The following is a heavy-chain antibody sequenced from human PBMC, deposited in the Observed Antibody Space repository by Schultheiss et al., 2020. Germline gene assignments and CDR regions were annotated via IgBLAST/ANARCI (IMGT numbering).Heavy chain of an antibody. V-gene: IGHV4-61*08. Sequence: SETLSLTCTVSGGSISSGGYYWSWIRQHPGKGLEWIGYIYYSGSTNYNPSLKSRVTISVDTSKNQFSLKLSSVTAADTAVYYCARGRCSGGSCYAAYYYYGMDVWGQGTTVTVSS. CDR1: GGSISSGGYY. D-gene: IGHD2-15*01. CDR3: ARGRCSGGSCYAAYYYYGMDV. CDR2: IYYSGST. J-gene: IGHJ6*02.